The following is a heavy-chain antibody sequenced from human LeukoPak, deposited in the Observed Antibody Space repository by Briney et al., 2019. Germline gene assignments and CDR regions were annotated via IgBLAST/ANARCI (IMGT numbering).Heavy chain of an antibody. D-gene: IGHD5-12*01. CDR2: INPSGGST. Sequence: ASVKVSCRASGGTFSSYAISWVRQAPGQGLEWMGIINPSGGSTSYAQKFQGRVTMTRDTSTSTVYMELSSLRSEDTAVYYCARDGARGHSGYDLDYWGQGTLVTVSS. CDR1: GGTFSSYA. J-gene: IGHJ4*02. CDR3: ARDGARGHSGYDLDY. V-gene: IGHV1-46*01.